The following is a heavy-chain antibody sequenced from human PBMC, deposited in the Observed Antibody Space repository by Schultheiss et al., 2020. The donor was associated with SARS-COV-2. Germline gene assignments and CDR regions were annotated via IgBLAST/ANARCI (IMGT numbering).Heavy chain of an antibody. Sequence: ASVKVSCKASGYTFTGYYMHWVRQAPGQGLEWMGWINPNSGGTNYAQKFQGRVTMTRDTSISTAYMELSRLRSDDTAVYYCASRSSSAGRVYYYYGMHVWGQGTTVTVSS. D-gene: IGHD6-6*01. V-gene: IGHV1-2*02. CDR3: ASRSSSAGRVYYYYGMHV. J-gene: IGHJ6*02. CDR2: INPNSGGT. CDR1: GYTFTGYY.